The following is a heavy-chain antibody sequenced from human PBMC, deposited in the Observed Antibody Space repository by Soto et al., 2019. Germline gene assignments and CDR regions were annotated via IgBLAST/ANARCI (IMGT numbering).Heavy chain of an antibody. J-gene: IGHJ5*02. Sequence: QITLKESGPALVKPTQTLTLTCSFSGFSLTTAGMGVGWIRQPPGKAPEWVALVYWDDDKRYNSSLRSRLTITKDTSKNLVVVTLTDMDPVDTGTYYCARRGTSSAAAGWFDPWGQGILVTVSS. CDR3: ARRGTSSAAAGWFDP. D-gene: IGHD3-16*01. CDR1: GFSLTTAGMG. CDR2: VYWDDDK. V-gene: IGHV2-5*02.